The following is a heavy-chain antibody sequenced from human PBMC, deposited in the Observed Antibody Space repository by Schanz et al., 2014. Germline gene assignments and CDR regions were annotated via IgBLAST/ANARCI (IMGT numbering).Heavy chain of an antibody. CDR3: ARPSDSSWYMDV. V-gene: IGHV3-23*04. CDR1: GFNFNTYA. D-gene: IGHD2-21*02. Sequence: EVQLVESGGGLAQPGGSLRLACAASGFNFNTYAMSWVRQAPGKGLEWVSGMSGSGSTADYADSVKGRFTISRDNAKNSLYLQMNSLRAEDTAVYYCARPSDSSWYMDVWGKGTTVTVSS. CDR2: MSGSGSTA. J-gene: IGHJ6*03.